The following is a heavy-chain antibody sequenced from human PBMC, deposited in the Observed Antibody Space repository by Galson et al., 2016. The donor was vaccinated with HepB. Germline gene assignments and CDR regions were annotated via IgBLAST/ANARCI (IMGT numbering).Heavy chain of an antibody. CDR2: IHPSGSA. V-gene: IGHV4-34*01. CDR3: ARAAVLGGSGWTHFDF. Sequence: WSWIRQPPEKGLEWIGEIHPSGSAHYNPSLTSRLTITRDTSATTVSMELSSLTSEDTSVYYCARAAVLGGSGWTHFDFWGQGTLVTVSS. J-gene: IGHJ4*02. D-gene: IGHD6-19*01.